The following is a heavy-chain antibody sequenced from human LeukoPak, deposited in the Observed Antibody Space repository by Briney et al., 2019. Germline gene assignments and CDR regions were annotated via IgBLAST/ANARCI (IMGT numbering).Heavy chain of an antibody. CDR3: ARMTTGHVF. Sequence: SETLSLTCALSGTSFSSYNWSWIRQPPGKGLEWIGEVNHSGYTNDNPSLKSRVTISVDTSKNQFSLRLRSVTAADTAVYFCARMTTGHVFWGQGTLVTVSS. CDR1: GTSFSSYN. CDR2: VNHSGYT. J-gene: IGHJ4*02. D-gene: IGHD4-17*01. V-gene: IGHV4-34*01.